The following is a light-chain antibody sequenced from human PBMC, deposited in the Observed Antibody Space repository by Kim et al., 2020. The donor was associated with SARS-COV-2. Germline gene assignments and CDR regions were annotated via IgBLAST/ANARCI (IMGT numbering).Light chain of an antibody. CDR1: QSVGRH. CDR3: GHGVIWRLT. J-gene: IGKJ4*01. CDR2: EAS. Sequence: ETVLTQSPGTLSLSPGERATLSCRTSQSVGRHLIWYQQKLGQAPRLLIFEASTRATGIPARFSGSGSGTDFTLTIGSLKPEDFAIYYCGHGVIWRLTFGGGT. V-gene: IGKV3-11*01.